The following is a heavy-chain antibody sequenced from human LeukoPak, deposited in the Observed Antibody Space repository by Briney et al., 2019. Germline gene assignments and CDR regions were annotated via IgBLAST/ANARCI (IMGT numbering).Heavy chain of an antibody. D-gene: IGHD3-22*01. CDR3: AKDLHNYYDSSGYSYGGAFDI. J-gene: IGHJ3*02. CDR1: GFTFSSYA. V-gene: IGHV3-23*01. CDR2: ISGSGGST. Sequence: GGSLRLSCAASGFTFSSYAMSWVRQAPGKGLEWVSAISGSGGSTYYADSVKGRFSISRDNFKNTLDLQVNSLRAEDTAVYYCAKDLHNYYDSSGYSYGGAFDIWGQGTMVTVSS.